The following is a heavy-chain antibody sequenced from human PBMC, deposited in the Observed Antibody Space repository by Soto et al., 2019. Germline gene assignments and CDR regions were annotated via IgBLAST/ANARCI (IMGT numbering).Heavy chain of an antibody. CDR2: ISGTGGST. V-gene: IGHV3-23*01. Sequence: PGVSMRLSCAASGFTFNNYAMNWVRQAPGKWLEWVATISGTGGSTYYADSEKVRFTISRDNSKNTLYLQMNSLRVEVTAVYYCAKDRLGGNFDYWGQGTQVTVS. CDR3: AKDRLGGNFDY. J-gene: IGHJ4*02. CDR1: GFTFNNYA.